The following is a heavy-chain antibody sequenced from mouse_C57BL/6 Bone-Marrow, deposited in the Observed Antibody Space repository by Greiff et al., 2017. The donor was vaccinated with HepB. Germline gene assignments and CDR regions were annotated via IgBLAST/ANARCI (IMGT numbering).Heavy chain of an antibody. CDR1: GYTFTSYW. Sequence: QVQLKESGAELVRPGTSVKLSCKASGYTFTSYWMHWVKQRPGQGLEWIGVIDPSDSYTNYNQKFKGKATLTVDTSSSTAYMQLSSLTSEDSAVYCCARQGGYCYAMDYWGQGTSGTGAS. J-gene: IGHJ4*01. CDR2: IDPSDSYT. V-gene: IGHV1-59*01. CDR3: ARQGGYCYAMDY.